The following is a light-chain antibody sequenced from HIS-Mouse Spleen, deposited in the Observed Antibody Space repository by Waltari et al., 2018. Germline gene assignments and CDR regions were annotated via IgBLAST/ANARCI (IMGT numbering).Light chain of an antibody. CDR1: QGISSA. J-gene: IGKJ4*01. CDR3: QQFNSYPYST. CDR2: DAS. V-gene: IGKV1-13*02. Sequence: AIQLTQSPSSLSASVGDRVTITCRASQGISSALAWYQQKPGKAPKLLIYDASSLESGVPSRFSGSGSGTDFTLIISSLQPEDFATYYCQQFNSYPYSTFGGGTKVEIK.